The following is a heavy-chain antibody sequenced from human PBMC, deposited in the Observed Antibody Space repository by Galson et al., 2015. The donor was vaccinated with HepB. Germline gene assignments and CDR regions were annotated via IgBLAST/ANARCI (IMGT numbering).Heavy chain of an antibody. J-gene: IGHJ3*02. V-gene: IGHV3-30*03. CDR3: AREYSIFDAFDI. Sequence: LRLSCAASKFAFNNFAMHWVRQAPGQGLEWVAVISYDGRNKYYADSVKGRFTISRDNPKNTLFLQMNSLRAEDTAVYYCAREYSIFDAFDIWGQGTMVTVSS. CDR2: ISYDGRNK. D-gene: IGHD5/OR15-5a*01. CDR1: KFAFNNFA.